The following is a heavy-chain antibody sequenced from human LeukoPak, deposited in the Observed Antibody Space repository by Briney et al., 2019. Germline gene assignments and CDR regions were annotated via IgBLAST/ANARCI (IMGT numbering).Heavy chain of an antibody. CDR3: ARADLYNFDY. D-gene: IGHD3-3*01. CDR1: GFTFSSYE. CDR2: ISSSGRTI. J-gene: IGHJ4*02. V-gene: IGHV3-48*03. Sequence: GGSLRLSCAASGFTFSSYEMNWVRQAPGKGLEWVSYISSSGRTIYYADSVKGRFTVSRDSAKNSLYLQMNSLRAEDTAVYYCARADLYNFDYWGQGTLVTVSS.